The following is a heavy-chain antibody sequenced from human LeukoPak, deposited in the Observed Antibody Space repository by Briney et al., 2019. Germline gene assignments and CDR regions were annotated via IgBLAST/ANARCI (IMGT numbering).Heavy chain of an antibody. CDR3: ARVRGSGSRIDY. J-gene: IGHJ4*02. D-gene: IGHD5-12*01. CDR1: GFTFTSYD. V-gene: IGHV3-48*03. Sequence: GGSLRLSCATSGFTFTSYDFNWVRQAPGKGLEWVSYISNGGGTIYYADSVKGRFTISRDNAKNSLYLQMNSLRAEDTAVYYCARVRGSGSRIDYWGQGTLVTVSS. CDR2: ISNGGGTI.